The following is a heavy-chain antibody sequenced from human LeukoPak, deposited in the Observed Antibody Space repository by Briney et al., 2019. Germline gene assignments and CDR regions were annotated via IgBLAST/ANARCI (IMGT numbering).Heavy chain of an antibody. Sequence: GGSLRLSCAASGFIFTNYGLIWVRQAPGKGLEWVSAISNGGGGTNYADFVKGRFTISRDNSKNTLFLQMNSLRAEDTALYYCAKGSSGYFVDLWGQGTLVTVSS. CDR2: ISNGGGGT. CDR1: GFIFTNYG. D-gene: IGHD3-22*01. J-gene: IGHJ5*02. V-gene: IGHV3-23*01. CDR3: AKGSSGYFVDL.